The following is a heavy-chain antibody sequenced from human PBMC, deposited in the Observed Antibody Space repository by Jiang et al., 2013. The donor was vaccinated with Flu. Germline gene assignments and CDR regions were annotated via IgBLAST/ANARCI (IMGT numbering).Heavy chain of an antibody. CDR1: GFSLSTSGVG. V-gene: IGHV2-5*01. CDR3: ARIPYVGRFGELLGGAYYYGMDV. J-gene: IGHJ6*02. Sequence: PTQTLTLTCTFSGFSLSTSGVGVGWIRQPPGKALEWLALIYWNDDKRYSPSLKSRLTITKDTSKNQVVLTMTNMDPVDTATYYCARIPYVGRFGELLGGAYYYGMDVWGQGTTVTVSS. CDR2: IYWNDDK. D-gene: IGHD3-10*01.